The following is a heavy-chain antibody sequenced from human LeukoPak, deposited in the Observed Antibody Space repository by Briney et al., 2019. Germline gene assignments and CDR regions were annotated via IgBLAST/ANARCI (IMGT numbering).Heavy chain of an antibody. D-gene: IGHD3-22*01. CDR1: GFTFSSYA. CDR3: ARDWSSYYYDSSGLSFDY. V-gene: IGHV3-30*04. CDR2: ISYDGSNK. J-gene: IGHJ4*02. Sequence: GGSLRLSCAASGFTFSSYAMHWVRQAPGKGLEWVAVISYDGSNKYYADSVKGRFTISRDNAKNSLYLQMNSLRAEDTAVYYCARDWSSYYYDSSGLSFDYWGQGTLVTVSS.